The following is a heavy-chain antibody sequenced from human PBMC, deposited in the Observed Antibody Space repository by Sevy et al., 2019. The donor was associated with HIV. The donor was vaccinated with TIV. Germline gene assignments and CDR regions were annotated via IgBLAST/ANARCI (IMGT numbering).Heavy chain of an antibody. Sequence: GGSVRLSCAASGFTFSDYYMSWIRQAPGKGLEWVSYISSSGSTIYYADSVKGRFTISRDNAKNSLYLQMNSLRAEDTAVYYCARDHCSGGSCYLDYWGQGTLVTVSS. D-gene: IGHD2-15*01. CDR3: ARDHCSGGSCYLDY. CDR1: GFTFSDYY. CDR2: ISSSGSTI. V-gene: IGHV3-11*01. J-gene: IGHJ4*02.